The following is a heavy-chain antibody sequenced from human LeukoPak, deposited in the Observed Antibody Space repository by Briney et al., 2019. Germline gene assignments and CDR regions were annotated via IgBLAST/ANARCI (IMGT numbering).Heavy chain of an antibody. CDR3: AKERDYYDSSGYFDF. J-gene: IGHJ4*02. CDR2: ISSRGTST. V-gene: IGHV3-23*01. CDR1: GFTFSSYA. Sequence: PGGSLRLSCAASGFTFSSYAMRWVRQAPGKGLEWVSAISSRGTSTYYADSVSGQFTISRDDSKNTLYLQMNSLRAEDTAVYYCAKERDYYDSSGYFDFWGQGTLVTVSS. D-gene: IGHD3-22*01.